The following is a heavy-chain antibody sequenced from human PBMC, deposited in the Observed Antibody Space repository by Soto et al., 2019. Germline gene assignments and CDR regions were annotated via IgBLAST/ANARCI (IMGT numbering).Heavy chain of an antibody. D-gene: IGHD2-15*01. J-gene: IGHJ4*02. CDR1: GFTFSSYS. CDR3: AGDRDGYCSCCSWFDPAY. V-gene: IGHV3-21*01. Sequence: EVQLVESGGGLVKPGGSLRLSCAASGFTFSSYSMNWVRQAPGKGLEWVSSISSSSSYIYYADSVKGRFTISRDNAKNSLYLQMNSLRAEDTAGYYWAGDRDGYCSCCSWFDPAYWGQGTLVTVSS. CDR2: ISSSSSYI.